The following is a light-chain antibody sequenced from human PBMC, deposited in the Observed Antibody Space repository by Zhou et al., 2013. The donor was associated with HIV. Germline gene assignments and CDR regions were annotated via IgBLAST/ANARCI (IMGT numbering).Light chain of an antibody. Sequence: EIVLTQSPGTLSLSPGERATLSCRASQSVSSGYLAWYQQKPGQAPSLLIFGASSRATGIPDRFSGSGSGTDFTLTISRLEPEDFAVYFCQLYGSSPPYTFGQGTKLEVK. CDR3: QLYGSSPPYT. CDR1: QSVSSGY. J-gene: IGKJ2*01. CDR2: GAS. V-gene: IGKV3-20*01.